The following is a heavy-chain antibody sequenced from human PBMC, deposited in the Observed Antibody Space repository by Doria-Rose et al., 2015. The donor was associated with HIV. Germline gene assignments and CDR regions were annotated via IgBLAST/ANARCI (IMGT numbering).Heavy chain of an antibody. Sequence: QLQLQESGPGLVKPSETLSLTCSVSGASVSSRGYYWNWIRQVPGKGLESLGYTYYTGTSDYSPSLKSRLNMAVDTSKNQFSLKLSFVTVADTAVYYCARMGSYRELDYWGQGARGIVSA. V-gene: IGHV4-31*03. CDR1: GASVSSRGYY. D-gene: IGHD3-3*01. CDR3: ARMGSYRELDY. CDR2: TYYTGTS. J-gene: IGHJ4*02.